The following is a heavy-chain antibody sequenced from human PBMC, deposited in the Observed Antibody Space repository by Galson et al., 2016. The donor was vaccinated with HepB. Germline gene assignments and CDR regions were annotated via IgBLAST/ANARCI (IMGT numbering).Heavy chain of an antibody. V-gene: IGHV3-23*01. D-gene: IGHD7-27*01. Sequence: SLRLSCAASGFTFNNYAMNWVRQAPGKGLEWVSTFTSSGGSTYYADSVKGRFTISRDNSKNTLYLQMSRLRAEDTAVYYCAKGGLSRLRMPKASGVSYMDVWGKGTTVTVS. CDR1: GFTFNNYA. CDR3: AKGGLSRLRMPKASGVSYMDV. J-gene: IGHJ6*03. CDR2: FTSSGGST.